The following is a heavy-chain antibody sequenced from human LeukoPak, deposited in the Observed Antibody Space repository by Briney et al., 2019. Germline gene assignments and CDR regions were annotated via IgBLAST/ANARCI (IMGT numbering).Heavy chain of an antibody. D-gene: IGHD3-10*01. V-gene: IGHV1-46*01. CDR3: ARGNLGSSRPRHYFDF. J-gene: IGHJ4*02. CDR1: GYTFTSYY. CDR2: ITPRGVST. Sequence: GASVKVSCKAFGYTFTSYYVHWVRQAPGQGLEWMGIITPRGVSTSFAHKFQGRVTMTRDTPTSTVYMELSSLTSEDTAVYFCARGNLGSSRPRHYFDFWGQGTLVTVSS.